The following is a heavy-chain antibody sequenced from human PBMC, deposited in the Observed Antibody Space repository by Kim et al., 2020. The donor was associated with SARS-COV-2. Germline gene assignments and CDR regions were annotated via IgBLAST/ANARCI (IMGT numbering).Heavy chain of an antibody. CDR2: INTNTGNP. CDR1: GYTFTSYA. J-gene: IGHJ6*02. Sequence: ASVKVSCKASGYTFTSYAMNWVRQAPGQGLEWMGWINTNTGNPTYAQGFTGRFVFSLDTSVSTAYLQISSLKSEDTAVYYCARIKPIQLWPSYGMDVWGQGTTVTVSS. CDR3: ARIKPIQLWPSYGMDV. D-gene: IGHD5-18*01. V-gene: IGHV7-4-1*02.